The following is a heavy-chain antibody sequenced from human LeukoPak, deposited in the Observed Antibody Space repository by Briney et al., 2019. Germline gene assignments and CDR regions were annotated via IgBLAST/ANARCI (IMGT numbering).Heavy chain of an antibody. CDR1: GFTFSSYS. CDR3: ARETKYSGSYLEY. Sequence: PGGSLRLSCAASGFTFSSYSMNWVRQAPGKGLEWVSYISSSSSTIYYADSVKGRFTISRDNAKNSLYLQMNSLRAEDTAVYYCARETKYSGSYLEYWGQGTLVTVSS. J-gene: IGHJ4*02. V-gene: IGHV3-48*04. D-gene: IGHD1-26*01. CDR2: ISSSSSTI.